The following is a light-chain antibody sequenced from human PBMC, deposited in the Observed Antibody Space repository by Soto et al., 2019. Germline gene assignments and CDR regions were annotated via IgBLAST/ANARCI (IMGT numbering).Light chain of an antibody. Sequence: EIVLTQSPGTLSLSPGERATLSCRASQSINSRYLAWYQQKPGQAPRLLIYGASSRATGIPDRFSGSGSGPDFTLTLSRLEPEDFAVYYCQQFGSSPGFTFGPGTKVDIK. V-gene: IGKV3-20*01. CDR1: QSINSRY. CDR3: QQFGSSPGFT. J-gene: IGKJ3*01. CDR2: GAS.